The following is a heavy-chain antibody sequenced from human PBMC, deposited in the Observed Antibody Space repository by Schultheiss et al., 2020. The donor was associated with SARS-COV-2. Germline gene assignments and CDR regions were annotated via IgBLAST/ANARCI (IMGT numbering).Heavy chain of an antibody. CDR2: IRSKAYGGTT. CDR3: AREGPYRYCSSIRCYNAFDT. J-gene: IGHJ3*02. D-gene: IGHD2-2*01. Sequence: GGSLRLSCTASGFTFGDYAMSWVRQAPGKGLEGVGFIRSKAYGGTTEYAASVKGRFTISRDDSKSIAYLQMNSLKTEDTAVYYCAREGPYRYCSSIRCYNAFDTWGQGTMVTVSS. V-gene: IGHV3-49*04. CDR1: GFTFGDYA.